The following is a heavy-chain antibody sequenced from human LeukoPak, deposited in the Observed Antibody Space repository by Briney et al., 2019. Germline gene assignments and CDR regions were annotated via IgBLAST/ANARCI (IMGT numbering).Heavy chain of an antibody. V-gene: IGHV3-11*01. CDR1: GFTFSDYY. D-gene: IGHD3-22*01. J-gene: IGHJ3*02. CDR2: ISSSGSTI. Sequence: GGSLRLSCAASGFTFSDYYMSWIRQAPGRGLEWVSYISSSGSTIYYADSVKGRFTISRDNAKNSLYLQMNSLRAEDTAVYYCASNRFSGYYPYHDAFDIWGQGTMVTVSS. CDR3: ASNRFSGYYPYHDAFDI.